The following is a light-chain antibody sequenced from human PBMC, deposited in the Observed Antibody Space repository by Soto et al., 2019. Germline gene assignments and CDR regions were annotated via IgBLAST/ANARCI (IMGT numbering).Light chain of an antibody. CDR2: EVN. J-gene: IGLJ1*01. Sequence: QSALTQPPSASGSPGQSVSISCTGTSRDIGDYNYVSWYQQHPGKAPKLIIYEVNRRPSGVPDRFSASKSANTASLTVAGLQAEDEADYYCSSYAGNNTYVFGSGTKLTVL. CDR1: SRDIGDYNY. CDR3: SSYAGNNTYV. V-gene: IGLV2-8*01.